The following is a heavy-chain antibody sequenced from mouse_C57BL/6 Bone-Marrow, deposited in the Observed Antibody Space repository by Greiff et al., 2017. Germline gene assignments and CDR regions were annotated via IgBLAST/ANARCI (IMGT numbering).Heavy chain of an antibody. CDR2: IDPTSGGT. J-gene: IGHJ4*01. CDR3: ARSGITTVVATDYAMDY. Sequence: QVQLQQSGAELVKPGASVKLSCKASGYTFTSYWMHWVKQRPGRGLEWIGRIDPTSGGTKYNEKFKSKATLTVDKPSSTAYMQLSSLTSEDSAVXYCARSGITTVVATDYAMDYWGQGTSVTVSS. D-gene: IGHD1-1*01. CDR1: GYTFTSYW. V-gene: IGHV1-72*01.